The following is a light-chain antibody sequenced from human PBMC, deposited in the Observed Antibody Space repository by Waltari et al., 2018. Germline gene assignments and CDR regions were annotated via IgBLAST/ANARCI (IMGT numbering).Light chain of an antibody. J-gene: IGKJ4*01. Sequence: TCPASQGVKNNLAWYQQKPGKAPKVLIHKASRLESGAPSRFSGSGYGPEFTLTISSLQPDDFATYYCQQYDTLPVTFGGGTKVEIK. CDR2: KAS. V-gene: IGKV1-5*03. CDR1: QGVKNN. CDR3: QQYDTLPVT.